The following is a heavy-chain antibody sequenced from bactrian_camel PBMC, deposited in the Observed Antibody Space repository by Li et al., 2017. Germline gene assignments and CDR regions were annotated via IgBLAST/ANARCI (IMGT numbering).Heavy chain of an antibody. CDR2: VTTSGRP. CDR1: AASAYVRNNV. D-gene: IGHD5*01. V-gene: IGHV3S53*01. Sequence: HVQLVESGGGSVQAGGSLRLSCAASAASAYVRNNVCQMHWYRQAPGKELEGIAGVTTSGRPVDYAESVKGRFTISRDNAENTVYLQMNRLQPEDTGVYYCANVLPTSLAVGLGARGQGTQVTVS. J-gene: IGHJ4*01.